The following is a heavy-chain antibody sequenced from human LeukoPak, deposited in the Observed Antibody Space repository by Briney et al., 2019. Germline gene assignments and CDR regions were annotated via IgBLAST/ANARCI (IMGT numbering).Heavy chain of an antibody. CDR1: GFSFSKYE. CDR3: ARDAPGYTSDLFDPGWGY. D-gene: IGHD6-19*01. Sequence: VGSLRLSCAASGFSFSKYEMHWVRQAPGKGLEWLSYISSSGSTIYYADSVKGRFTISRDNAKNSLYLQMDSLRAEDTAFYYCARDAPGYTSDLFDPGWGYWGQGTLVTVSS. CDR2: ISSSGSTI. V-gene: IGHV3-48*03. J-gene: IGHJ4*02.